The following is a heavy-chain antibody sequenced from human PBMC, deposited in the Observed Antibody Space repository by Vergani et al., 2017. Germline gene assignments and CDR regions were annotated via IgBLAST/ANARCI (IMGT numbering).Heavy chain of an antibody. D-gene: IGHD4-17*01. CDR3: ARSRSATGTTDYLDY. CDR2: IFYSGST. J-gene: IGHJ4*02. V-gene: IGHV4-31*03. Sequence: QVQLQESGPGLVKPSQTLSLTCSVSGGSFSSAGYYWSWIRQHPGKGLEWIGYIFYSGSTYYNPSLKSRVTISVDTSKNQFSLNLNSVTAADTAVYFCARSRSATGTTDYLDYWGQGTLVTVSS. CDR1: GGSFSSAGYY.